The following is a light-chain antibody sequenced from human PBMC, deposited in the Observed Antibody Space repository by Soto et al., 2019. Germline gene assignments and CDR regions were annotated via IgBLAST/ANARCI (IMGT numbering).Light chain of an antibody. J-gene: IGLJ3*02. V-gene: IGLV3-21*04. CDR3: QVWDGSSDQQV. CDR1: NIGSES. Sequence: SYVLTQPPSVSVAPGKTATITCGGNNIGSESVHWYQQKPGQAPVLVIYYDSDRPSGIPERFSGSNSGNTATLTISRVEAGDEADYYCQVWDGSSDQQVFGGGTKVTVL. CDR2: YDS.